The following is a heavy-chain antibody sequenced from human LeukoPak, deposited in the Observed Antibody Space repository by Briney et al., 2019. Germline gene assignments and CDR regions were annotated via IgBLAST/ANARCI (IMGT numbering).Heavy chain of an antibody. D-gene: IGHD3-10*01. Sequence: SETLSLTCSVSGYSISSGYYWGWIRQPPGKGLEWLGSIYHSGSAFYNLSLKSRVTFSVDTSKNRFSLKLSSVTAADTAVYYCARGAMIRGDYYYYYMDVWGKGTTVTISS. J-gene: IGHJ6*03. CDR2: IYHSGSA. V-gene: IGHV4-38-2*02. CDR1: GYSISSGYY. CDR3: ARGAMIRGDYYYYYMDV.